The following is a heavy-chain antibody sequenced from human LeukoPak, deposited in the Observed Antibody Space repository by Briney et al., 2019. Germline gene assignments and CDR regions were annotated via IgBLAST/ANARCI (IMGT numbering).Heavy chain of an antibody. V-gene: IGHV4-61*02. D-gene: IGHD3-10*01. CDR3: ARGSRVAWFGELSGYYFDY. CDR2: IYTSGST. CDR1: GGSISSGSYY. Sequence: SETLSLTCTVSGGSISSGSYYWSWIRQPAGKGLEWIGRIYTSGSTNYNPSLKSRVTISVDTSKNQFSLKLSSVTAADTAVYYCARGSRVAWFGELSGYYFDYWGQGTLVTVSS. J-gene: IGHJ4*02.